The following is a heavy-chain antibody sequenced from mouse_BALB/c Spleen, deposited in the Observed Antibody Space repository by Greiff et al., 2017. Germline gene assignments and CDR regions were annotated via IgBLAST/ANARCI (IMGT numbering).Heavy chain of an antibody. V-gene: IGHV1-67*01. CDR1: GYTFTDYA. D-gene: IGHD2-1*01. J-gene: IGHJ4*01. Sequence: VKLVESGPELVRPGVSVKISCKGSGYTFTDYAMHWVKQSHAKSLEWIGVISTYYGNTNYNQKFKGKATMTVDKSSSTAYMELARLTSEDSAIYYCARGGNSYAMDYWGQGTSVTVSS. CDR3: ARGGNSYAMDY. CDR2: ISTYYGNT.